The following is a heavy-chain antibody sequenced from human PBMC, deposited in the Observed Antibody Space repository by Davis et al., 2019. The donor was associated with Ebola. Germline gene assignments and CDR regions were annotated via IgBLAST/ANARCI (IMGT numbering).Heavy chain of an antibody. Sequence: PGGSLRLSCKGSGYSFTSYWIGWVRQMPGKGLEWMGIIYPGDSDTRYSPSFQGQVTISADKSISTAYLQWSSLKASDTAMYYCARGWSYYGSGSYYKDYYYYGMDVWGQGTTVTVSS. CDR2: IYPGDSDT. J-gene: IGHJ6*02. D-gene: IGHD3-10*01. CDR1: GYSFTSYW. V-gene: IGHV5-51*01. CDR3: ARGWSYYGSGSYYKDYYYYGMDV.